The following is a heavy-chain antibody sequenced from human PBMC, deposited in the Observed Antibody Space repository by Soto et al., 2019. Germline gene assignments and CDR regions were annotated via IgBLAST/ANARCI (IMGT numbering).Heavy chain of an antibody. CDR3: AREPGEYYDSSSYLTRFDP. J-gene: IGHJ5*02. Sequence: SETLSLTCTVSGGSISSSSYYWGWIRQPPGKGLEWIGSIYYSGSTYYNPSLKSRVTISVDTSKNQFSLKLSSVTAADTAVYYCAREPGEYYDSSSYLTRFDPWGQGTLVTVSS. V-gene: IGHV4-39*07. D-gene: IGHD3-22*01. CDR1: GGSISSSSYY. CDR2: IYYSGST.